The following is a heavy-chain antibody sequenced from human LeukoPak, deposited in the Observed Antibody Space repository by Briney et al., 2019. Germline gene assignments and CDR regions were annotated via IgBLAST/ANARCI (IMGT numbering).Heavy chain of an antibody. D-gene: IGHD3-22*01. J-gene: IGHJ4*02. V-gene: IGHV3-11*04. CDR3: ARDLTKDYYDSSGYYY. CDR1: GFTFSDYY. CDR2: ICSSGSTI. Sequence: GGSLRLSCAASGFTFSDYYMSWIRQAPGKGLEWVSYICSSGSTIYYAASEKGRFTISRDNAKNSLYLQMNSLRAEDTAVYYRARDLTKDYYDSSGYYYWGQGTLVTVSS.